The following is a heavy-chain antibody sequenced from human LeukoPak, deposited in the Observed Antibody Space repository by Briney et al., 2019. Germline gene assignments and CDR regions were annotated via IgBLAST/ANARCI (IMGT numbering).Heavy chain of an antibody. Sequence: PGGSLRLSCAASGFTFSSYGMHWVRQAPVKGLEWVAVISYDGSNTYYADSVKGRFTIFRDNSKNTLYLQMNSLRAEDTAVYYCAKDRDGYIQYYFDYWGQGTLVTVSS. V-gene: IGHV3-30*18. CDR2: ISYDGSNT. CDR1: GFTFSSYG. D-gene: IGHD5-24*01. CDR3: AKDRDGYIQYYFDY. J-gene: IGHJ4*02.